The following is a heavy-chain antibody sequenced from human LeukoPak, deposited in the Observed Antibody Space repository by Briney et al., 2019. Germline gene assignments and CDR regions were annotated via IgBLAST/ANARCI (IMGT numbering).Heavy chain of an antibody. CDR3: AKGYSSSWHFDY. V-gene: IGHV3-64*01. D-gene: IGHD6-13*01. CDR1: GFTFSSYA. J-gene: IGHJ4*02. Sequence: PGGSLRLSCAASGFTFSSYAMHWVRQAPGKGLEYVSAISSNGGSTYYANSVKGRFTISRDNSKNTLYLQMGSLRAEDMAVYYCAKGYSSSWHFDYWGQGALVTVSS. CDR2: ISSNGGST.